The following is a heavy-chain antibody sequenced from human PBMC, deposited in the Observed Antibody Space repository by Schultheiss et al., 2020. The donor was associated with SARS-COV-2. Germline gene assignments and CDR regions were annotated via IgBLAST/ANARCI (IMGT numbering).Heavy chain of an antibody. J-gene: IGHJ4*02. V-gene: IGHV2-70*01. CDR3: ARIEMATAPWCFDY. Sequence: SGPTLVKPTQTLTLTCTFSGFSLSTSGVGVGWIRRPPGKALEWLALIDWDDDKYYSTSLKTRLTISKDTSKNQVVLTMTNMDPVDTATYYCARIEMATAPWCFDYWGQGTLVTVSS. CDR1: GFSLSTSGVG. D-gene: IGHD5-24*01. CDR2: IDWDDDK.